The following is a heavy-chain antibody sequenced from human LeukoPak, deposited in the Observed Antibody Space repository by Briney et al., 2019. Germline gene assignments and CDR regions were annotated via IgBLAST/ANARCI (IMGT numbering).Heavy chain of an antibody. D-gene: IGHD6-6*01. Sequence: ASVKVSCKASGYTFTSYYMHWVRQAPGQGLEWMGIINPSGGSTSYAQKFQGRVTMTRDMSTSTVYMELSSLRSEDTAVYYCARAHSSSADSYYYYYYMDVWGKGTTVTVS. CDR2: INPSGGST. CDR1: GYTFTSYY. J-gene: IGHJ6*03. V-gene: IGHV1-46*01. CDR3: ARAHSSSADSYYYYYYMDV.